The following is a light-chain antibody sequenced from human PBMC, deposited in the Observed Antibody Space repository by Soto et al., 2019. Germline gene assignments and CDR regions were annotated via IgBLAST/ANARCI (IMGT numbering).Light chain of an antibody. CDR2: DAS. CDR1: QSVSGY. CDR3: QQRSNWPIT. J-gene: IGKJ5*01. V-gene: IGKV3-11*01. Sequence: EIVMTQSPATLSVSPGERATLSCRASQSVSGYLAWYQQKPGQAPRLLIYDASNRAAGIPARFSGSGSGTDFTLIIGSLEPEDFAVYYCQQRSNWPITFGQGTRLEIK.